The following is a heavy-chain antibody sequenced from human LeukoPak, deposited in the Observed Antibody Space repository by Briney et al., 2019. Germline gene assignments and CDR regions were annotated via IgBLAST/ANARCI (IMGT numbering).Heavy chain of an antibody. V-gene: IGHV3-30*02. D-gene: IGHD4-17*01. CDR2: IRYDGTNK. CDR1: GFTFRTCA. Sequence: GGSLRRSCAASGFTFRTCAMHWVRQAPGKGLEWVAFIRYDGTNKNYADSVKGRFTISRDNSKDTLFLQMNSLRPEDTAVYYCVKGDVYGAHTRLPKYNWFDPWGQGTLVTVSS. J-gene: IGHJ5*02. CDR3: VKGDVYGAHTRLPKYNWFDP.